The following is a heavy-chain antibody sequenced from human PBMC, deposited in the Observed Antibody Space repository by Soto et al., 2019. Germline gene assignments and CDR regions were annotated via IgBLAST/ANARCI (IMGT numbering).Heavy chain of an antibody. CDR3: AKPPGVVGATTVGY. CDR2: IYSGGST. J-gene: IGHJ4*02. D-gene: IGHD1-26*01. CDR1: GFIVSNNY. V-gene: IGHV3-53*01. Sequence: GGSLRLSCAASGFIVSNNYMSWVRQAPGKGLEWVSVIYSGGSTYYTDSVKGRFTVSRDDSKNTLYLQMNSLRAEDTAVYYCAKPPGVVGATTVGYWGQGTLVTVSS.